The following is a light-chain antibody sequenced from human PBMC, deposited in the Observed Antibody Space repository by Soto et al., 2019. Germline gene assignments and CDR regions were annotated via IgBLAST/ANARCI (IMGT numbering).Light chain of an antibody. CDR1: SSNIGSNY. Sequence: QSVLTQPPSASGTPGQRVTISCSGSSSNIGSNYVYWYQQLPGTAPKLLIYSNNQRPSGVPDRFSGSKSGTSASLAISGLRSEDEADYYCAASDDSLGGVFGGGTKLTVL. V-gene: IGLV1-47*02. CDR3: AASDDSLGGV. CDR2: SNN. J-gene: IGLJ2*01.